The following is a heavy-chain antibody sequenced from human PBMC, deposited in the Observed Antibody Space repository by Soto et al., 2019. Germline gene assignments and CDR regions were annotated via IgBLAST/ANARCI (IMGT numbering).Heavy chain of an antibody. CDR2: ISYDGSNK. Sequence: QVPLVESGGGVVQPGRSLRLSCTASGFTFSRNGIHWVRQAPGKGLEWVAVISYDGSNKYYAESVKGRFTISRDNSKKTRDLQMNSLRVEDTAVYYCAKDFGDYGVDYWGQGTLVTVSS. CDR1: GFTFSRNG. V-gene: IGHV3-30*18. CDR3: AKDFGDYGVDY. J-gene: IGHJ4*02. D-gene: IGHD4-17*01.